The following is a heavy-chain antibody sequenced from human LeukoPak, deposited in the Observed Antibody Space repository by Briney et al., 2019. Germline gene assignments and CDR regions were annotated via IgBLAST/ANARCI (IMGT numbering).Heavy chain of an antibody. CDR1: GGSISSSSYY. Sequence: SETLSLTCTVSGGSISSSSYYWGWIRQPPGKGLEWIGSIYYSGSTYYNPSLKSRVTISVDTSKNQFSLKLSSVTAADTAVYYCARHQSSSTPKYFDYWGQGTLVTVSS. CDR2: IYYSGST. V-gene: IGHV4-39*01. J-gene: IGHJ4*02. D-gene: IGHD6-6*01. CDR3: ARHQSSSTPKYFDY.